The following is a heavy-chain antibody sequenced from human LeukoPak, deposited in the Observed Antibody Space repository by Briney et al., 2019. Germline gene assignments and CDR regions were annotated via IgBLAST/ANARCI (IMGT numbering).Heavy chain of an antibody. J-gene: IGHJ4*02. Sequence: ASVKVSCKASGYTFTGYYMHWVRRAPGQGLEWMGWINPNSGGTNYAQKFQGRVTMTRDTSISTAYMELSRLRSDDTAVYYCARGTGNYYGSGGKLDYWGQGTLVTVSS. CDR3: ARGTGNYYGSGGKLDY. CDR2: INPNSGGT. V-gene: IGHV1-2*02. CDR1: GYTFTGYY. D-gene: IGHD3-10*01.